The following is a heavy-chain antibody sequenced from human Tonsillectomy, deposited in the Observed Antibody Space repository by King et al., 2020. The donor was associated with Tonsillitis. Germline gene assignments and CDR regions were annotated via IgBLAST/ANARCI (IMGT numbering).Heavy chain of an antibody. V-gene: IGHV4-30-4*07. D-gene: IGHD3-10*01. CDR1: GGSISSGGYS. CDR3: AREGYGSGSYYYYYGMDV. J-gene: IGHJ6*02. Sequence: QLQESGPGLVKPSQTLSLTCAVSGGSISSGGYSWSWIRQPPGKGLEWIGYIYYSGSNYYNPSLKSRVTISVDTSKNQFSLKLSSVTAADTAVYYCAREGYGSGSYYYYYGMDVWGQGTTVTVSS. CDR2: IYYSGSN.